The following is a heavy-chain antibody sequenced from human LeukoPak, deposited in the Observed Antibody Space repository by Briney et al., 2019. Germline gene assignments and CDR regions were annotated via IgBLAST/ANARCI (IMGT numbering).Heavy chain of an antibody. CDR3: ARSYSSTWPQHMDV. CDR2: INSDGSST. Sequence: GGSLRLSCAASGFTFSSYWMHWVRQAPGKGLVWVSRINSDGSSTTYAESVKGRFTISRDNAKNTLYLQMNSLRAEDTAVYYCARSYSSTWPQHMDVWGQGTTVTVSS. CDR1: GFTFSSYW. V-gene: IGHV3-74*01. J-gene: IGHJ6*02. D-gene: IGHD6-13*01.